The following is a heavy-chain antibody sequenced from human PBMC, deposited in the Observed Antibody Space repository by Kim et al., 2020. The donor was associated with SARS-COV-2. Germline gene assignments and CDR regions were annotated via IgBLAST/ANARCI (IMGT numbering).Heavy chain of an antibody. D-gene: IGHD6-13*01. CDR3: ARVAAAGTNYFDY. CDR1: GGSIISYY. CDR2: IYTSGST. J-gene: IGHJ4*02. Sequence: SETLSLTCTVSGGSIISYYWSWIRQPAGKGLEWIGRIYTSGSTNYNPSLKSRVTMSVDTSKNQFSLKLSSVTAADTAVYYCARVAAAGTNYFDYWGQGTLVTVSS. V-gene: IGHV4-4*07.